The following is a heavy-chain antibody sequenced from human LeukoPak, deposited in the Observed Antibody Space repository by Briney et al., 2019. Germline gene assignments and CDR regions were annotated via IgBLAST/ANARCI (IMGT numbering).Heavy chain of an antibody. Sequence: GGSLRLSCAASGFTFDSYAIHWVRQAPGKGLTWVAAISHDGSTKHYAGSVKGRFTISRDNSKNTLYLQMNSLNTEDTALYYCTRERWLQSFDYWGQGTLVTVSA. CDR1: GFTFDSYA. D-gene: IGHD5-24*01. V-gene: IGHV3-30*04. CDR3: TRERWLQSFDY. CDR2: ISHDGSTK. J-gene: IGHJ4*02.